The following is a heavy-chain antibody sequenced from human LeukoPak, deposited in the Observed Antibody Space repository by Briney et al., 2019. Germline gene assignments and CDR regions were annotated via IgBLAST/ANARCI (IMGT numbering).Heavy chain of an antibody. D-gene: IGHD3-22*01. CDR1: GGSISSSSYY. CDR3: ARSTEVYYDSSRWYFDL. V-gene: IGHV4-39*07. CDR2: IYYSGST. J-gene: IGHJ2*01. Sequence: SETLSLTCTVSGGSISSSSYYWGWIRQPPGKGLEWIGSIYYSGSTYYNPSLKSRVTISVDTSKNQFSLKLSSVTAADTAVYYCARSTEVYYDSSRWYFDLWGRGTLVTVSS.